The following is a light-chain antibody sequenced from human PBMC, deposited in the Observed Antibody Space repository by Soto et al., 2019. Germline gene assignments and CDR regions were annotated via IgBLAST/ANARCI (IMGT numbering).Light chain of an antibody. CDR3: QQYNSYS. Sequence: VQMTQSPSTLPASVGDRVTIICRASQSISNWLAWYQQKPWTAPKLLIYHASTLDSGVPSRFSGSGSGTEFTLTISSLQPDDFATYYCQQYNSYSFGQGTKVDIK. CDR1: QSISNW. V-gene: IGKV1-5*02. J-gene: IGKJ1*01. CDR2: HAS.